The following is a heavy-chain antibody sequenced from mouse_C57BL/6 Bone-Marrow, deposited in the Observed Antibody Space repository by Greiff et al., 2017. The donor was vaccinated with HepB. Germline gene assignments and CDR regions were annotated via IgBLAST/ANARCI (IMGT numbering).Heavy chain of an antibody. J-gene: IGHJ4*01. V-gene: IGHV1-63*01. D-gene: IGHD2-1*01. CDR1: GYTFTNYW. CDR2: IYPGGGYT. Sequence: QVQLQQPGAELVKPGASVKMSCKASGYTFTNYWIGWAKQRPGHGLEWIGDIYPGGGYTNYNEKFKGKATLTADKSSSTAYMQFSSLTSEDSAIYYCARIGNYPDYYAMDYWGQGTSVTVSS. CDR3: ARIGNYPDYYAMDY.